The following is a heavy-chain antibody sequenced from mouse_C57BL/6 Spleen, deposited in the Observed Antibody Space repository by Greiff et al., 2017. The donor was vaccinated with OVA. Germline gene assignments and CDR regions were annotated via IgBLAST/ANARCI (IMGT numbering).Heavy chain of an antibody. Sequence: VKLVESGPGLVQPSQSLSITCTVSGFSLTSYGVHWVRQSPGKGLEWLGVIWRGGSTDYNAAFMSRLSITKDNSKSQVFFKMNSLQADDTAIYYCAKSGGSSPYWYFDVWGTGTTVTVSS. CDR2: IWRGGST. CDR3: AKSGGSSPYWYFDV. D-gene: IGHD1-1*01. CDR1: GFSLTSYG. J-gene: IGHJ1*03. V-gene: IGHV2-5*01.